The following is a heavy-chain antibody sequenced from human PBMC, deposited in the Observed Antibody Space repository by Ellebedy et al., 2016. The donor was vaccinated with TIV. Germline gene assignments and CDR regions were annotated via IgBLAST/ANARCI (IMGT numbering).Heavy chain of an antibody. Sequence: SETLSLTCTVSGGSISSGDSYWSWVRQPPGKGLEWIGEIYHSGSTNYNPSLKSRVTISVDKSKNQFSLKLSSVTAADTAVYFCAKVAGQGYFDYWGQGTLVTVSS. CDR3: AKVAGQGYFDY. J-gene: IGHJ4*02. CDR1: GGSISSGDSY. CDR2: IYHSGST. V-gene: IGHV4-4*02. D-gene: IGHD6-19*01.